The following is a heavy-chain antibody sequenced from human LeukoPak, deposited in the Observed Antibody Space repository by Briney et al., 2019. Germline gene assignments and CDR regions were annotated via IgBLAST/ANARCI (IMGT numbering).Heavy chain of an antibody. CDR1: GFTISSYY. Sequence: SETLSLTCTASGFTISSYYWNWIRQPPGKGLEWVGSIYYSGSNKYIPSLKSRGTISVDTTKNQFSLKLSTVTAADTAVYYCARHLRYSGYNYCFDPWGQGTLVTVSS. D-gene: IGHD5-12*01. J-gene: IGHJ5*02. CDR3: ARHLRYSGYNYCFDP. CDR2: IYYSGSN. V-gene: IGHV4-59*08.